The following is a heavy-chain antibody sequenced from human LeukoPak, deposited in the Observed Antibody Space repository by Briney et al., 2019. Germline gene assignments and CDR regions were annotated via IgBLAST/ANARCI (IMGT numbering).Heavy chain of an antibody. CDR2: ISDSGRTT. Sequence: HTGGSLRLSCAASGFIFSRYTMNWVRQAPGKGLEWVSAISDSGRTTLYADSVKGRFTISRDSAKNTLYLQMNSLRAEDTAVYYCARRVVVPAAPYYFDYWGQGTLVTVSS. D-gene: IGHD2-2*01. CDR1: GFIFSRYT. V-gene: IGHV3-23*01. J-gene: IGHJ4*02. CDR3: ARRVVVPAAPYYFDY.